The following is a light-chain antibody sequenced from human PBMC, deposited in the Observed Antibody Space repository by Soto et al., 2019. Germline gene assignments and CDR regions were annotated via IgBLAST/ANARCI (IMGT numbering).Light chain of an antibody. Sequence: IVLTQSPGTLSLSPGERATLSCRASQSVSSSLAWYQQKPGQAPRLLIYGASSRATGIPDRFSGSGYGTDFTLTISRLEPEEFAVYYWQKSPRTFGQGTKVDI. CDR2: GAS. CDR1: QSVSSS. J-gene: IGKJ1*01. CDR3: QKSPRT. V-gene: IGKV3-20*01.